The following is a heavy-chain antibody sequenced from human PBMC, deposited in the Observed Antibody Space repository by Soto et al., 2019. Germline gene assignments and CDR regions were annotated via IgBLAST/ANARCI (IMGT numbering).Heavy chain of an antibody. Sequence: GGSLRLSCAASGFTFSSDWMSWVRQAPGKGLEWVANIKQDGSEKYYVDSVKGRFTISRDNAKNSLYLQMNSLRAEDTAVYYCARDTRVNDFWSGYWTSNWFDPWGQGTLVTVSS. CDR2: IKQDGSEK. CDR3: ARDTRVNDFWSGYWTSNWFDP. J-gene: IGHJ5*02. V-gene: IGHV3-7*03. D-gene: IGHD3-3*01. CDR1: GFTFSSDW.